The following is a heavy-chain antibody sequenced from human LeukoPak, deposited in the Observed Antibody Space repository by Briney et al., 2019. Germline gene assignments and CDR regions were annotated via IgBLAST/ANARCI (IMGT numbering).Heavy chain of an antibody. CDR1: GYTFTVNY. CDR2: MNPNSGVT. V-gene: IGHV1-2*02. CDR3: TRGAGTSWFDF. D-gene: IGHD2-2*01. J-gene: IGHJ4*02. Sequence: LGASVKVSCKPSGYTFTVNYLHWVRQAPGQGLEWVGWMNPNSGVTGYAQNFQGRVTMTRDTSISTAYMGLSSLTSDDPAVYYCTRGAGTSWFDFWGQGSLVTVSS.